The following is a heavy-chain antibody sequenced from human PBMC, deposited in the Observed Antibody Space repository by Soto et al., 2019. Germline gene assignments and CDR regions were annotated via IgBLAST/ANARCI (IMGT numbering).Heavy chain of an antibody. J-gene: IGHJ4*02. CDR1: GFTFSAYA. CDR2: ISGRSTIT. D-gene: IGHD4-17*01. V-gene: IGHV3-23*01. CDR3: AKSVLYGGYMSAGDS. Sequence: EVHLLESGGRLVQPGGSLRLSCVASGFTFSAYAMNWVRQAPGKGLEWVSSISGRSTITYYADSVKGRFTISRDNSENTLSLQMNNLIVEDTAVYYCAKSVLYGGYMSAGDSWGQGTLVTVSS.